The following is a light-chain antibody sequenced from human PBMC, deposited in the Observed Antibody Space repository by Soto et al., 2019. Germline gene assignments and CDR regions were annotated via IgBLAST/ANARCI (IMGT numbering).Light chain of an antibody. J-gene: IGKJ2*01. Sequence: DIQMTQSPSTLSASVGDGVTITCRASQSIGSWLAWYQQKPGKAPKLLIYKATNLQSGVPSRFSGSGSGTDCSLTISSLQPVDSATYFCQQYNDCQYTFGPGTKLEI. CDR1: QSIGSW. CDR2: KAT. CDR3: QQYNDCQYT. V-gene: IGKV1-5*03.